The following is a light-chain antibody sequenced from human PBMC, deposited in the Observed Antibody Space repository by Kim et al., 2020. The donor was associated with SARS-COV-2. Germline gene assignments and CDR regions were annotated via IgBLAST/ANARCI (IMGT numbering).Light chain of an antibody. V-gene: IGKV1-39*01. CDR3: QQSYSTPQLT. Sequence: DIQMTQSPSSLSASVGDRVTITCRASQSISSYLNWYQQKPGIAPKLLIYAASSLQSGVPSRFSGSGSGTDFTLTISSLQPEDFATYYCQQSYSTPQLTFGGGTKVDIK. CDR1: QSISSY. J-gene: IGKJ4*01. CDR2: AAS.